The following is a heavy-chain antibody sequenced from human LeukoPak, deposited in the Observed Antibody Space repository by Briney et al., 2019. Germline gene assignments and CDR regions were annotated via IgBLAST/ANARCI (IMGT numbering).Heavy chain of an antibody. CDR3: ARDAASLEDIVVVVAATPPGRFDP. Sequence: ASVKVSCKASGYTFTNYYMHWVRQAPGQGLEWMGIINPSGGSTSYAQKFQGRVTMTRDTSISTAYMELSRLRSDDTAVYYCARDAASLEDIVVVVAATPPGRFDPWGQGTLVTVSS. D-gene: IGHD2-15*01. J-gene: IGHJ5*02. V-gene: IGHV1-46*01. CDR1: GYTFTNYY. CDR2: INPSGGST.